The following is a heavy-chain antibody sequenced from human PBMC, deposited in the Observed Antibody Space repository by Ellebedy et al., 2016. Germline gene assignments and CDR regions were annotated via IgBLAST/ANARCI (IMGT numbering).Heavy chain of an antibody. CDR2: IIPIFGTA. CDR1: GGTFSSYA. V-gene: IGHV1-69*05. Sequence: SVKVSCXASGGTFSSYAISWVRQAPGQGLEWMGGIIPIFGTANYAQKLQGRVTMTTDTSTSTAYMELRSLRSDDTAVYYCAREVVTLAYNWFDPWGQGTLVTVSS. CDR3: AREVVTLAYNWFDP. D-gene: IGHD2-21*02. J-gene: IGHJ5*02.